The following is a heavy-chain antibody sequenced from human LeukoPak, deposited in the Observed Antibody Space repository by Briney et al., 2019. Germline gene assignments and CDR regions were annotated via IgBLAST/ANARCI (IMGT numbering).Heavy chain of an antibody. J-gene: IGHJ4*02. D-gene: IGHD6-25*01. CDR3: TRVGLSGWYFDY. V-gene: IGHV3-49*04. CDR2: IRSKAYGGTT. CDR1: GFTFGDYA. Sequence: GGSLRLSCTASGFTFGDYAMSWVRQAPGKGLEWVGFIRSKAYGGTTEYAASVKGGFTISRDDSKSIAYLQMNSLKTEDTAVYYCTRVGLSGWYFDYWGQGTLVTVSS.